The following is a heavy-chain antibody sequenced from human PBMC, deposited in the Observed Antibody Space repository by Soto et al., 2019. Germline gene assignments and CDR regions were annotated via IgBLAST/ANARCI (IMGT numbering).Heavy chain of an antibody. CDR2: IWYDGSNK. D-gene: IGHD5-12*01. V-gene: IGHV3-33*01. CDR1: GFTFSSYG. CDR3: ARTRLKMATIPPVDY. J-gene: IGHJ4*02. Sequence: PGGSLRLSCAASGFTFSSYGMHWVRQAPGKGLEWVAVIWYDGSNKYYADSVKGRFTISRDNSKNTLYLQMNSLRAEDTAVYYCARTRLKMATIPPVDYWGQGTLVTVSS.